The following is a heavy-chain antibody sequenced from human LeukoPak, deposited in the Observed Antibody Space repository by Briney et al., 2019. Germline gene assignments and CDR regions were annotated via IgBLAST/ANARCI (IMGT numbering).Heavy chain of an antibody. Sequence: GGSLRLSCAASGFTFSSYAMSWVRQAPGKGLEWVSVISGTGGRTYYADSVKGRFTISRDNSRNTLYVQMNSLRAEDTAVYYCAKTPASRFFDSRQYYFDYWGQGTLVTVSS. CDR1: GFTFSSYA. CDR3: AKTPASRFFDSRQYYFDY. V-gene: IGHV3-23*01. D-gene: IGHD3-9*01. CDR2: ISGTGGRT. J-gene: IGHJ4*02.